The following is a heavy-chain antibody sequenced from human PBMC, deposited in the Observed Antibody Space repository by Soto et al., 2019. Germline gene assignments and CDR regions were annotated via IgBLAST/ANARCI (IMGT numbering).Heavy chain of an antibody. D-gene: IGHD3-22*01. CDR2: IYYSGST. V-gene: IGHV4-31*03. J-gene: IGHJ4*02. Sequence: QVQLQESGPGLVKPSQTLSLTCTVSGGSISSGGYYWSWIRQHPGKGLEWIGYIYYSGSTYYNPSRKSRVTISVDTSKNQFSLKLSSVTAADTAVYYCARTDSSGYPRWDYWGQGTLVTVSS. CDR3: ARTDSSGYPRWDY. CDR1: GGSISSGGYY.